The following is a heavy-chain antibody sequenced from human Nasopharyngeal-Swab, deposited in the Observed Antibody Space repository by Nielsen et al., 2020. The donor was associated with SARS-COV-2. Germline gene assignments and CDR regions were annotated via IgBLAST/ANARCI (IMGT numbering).Heavy chain of an antibody. Sequence: GGSLRLSCAASGFTFSNYGMHWVRQAPGRGLEWVAIISYDGSNKYYADSVKGRFTISRDNSKNTLYLQMNSLRAEDTAVYYCATDYYGYYYGMDVWGQGTTVTVSS. CDR1: GFTFSNYG. V-gene: IGHV3-30*03. D-gene: IGHD3-10*01. CDR3: ATDYYGYYYGMDV. CDR2: ISYDGSNK. J-gene: IGHJ6*02.